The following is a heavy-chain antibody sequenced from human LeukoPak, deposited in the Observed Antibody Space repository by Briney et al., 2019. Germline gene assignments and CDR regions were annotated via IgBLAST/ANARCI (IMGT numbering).Heavy chain of an antibody. CDR3: ASNFGVPYDSYGMDV. D-gene: IGHD3-16*01. CDR2: ISSSSSYI. V-gene: IGHV3-21*01. J-gene: IGHJ6*02. Sequence: GGSLRPSCAASGFTFSSYSINWVRQAPGKGLEWVSSISSSSSYIYYADSVKGRFTISRDNAKNSLYLQMNSLRAEDTAVYYCASNFGVPYDSYGMDVWGQGTTVTVSS. CDR1: GFTFSSYS.